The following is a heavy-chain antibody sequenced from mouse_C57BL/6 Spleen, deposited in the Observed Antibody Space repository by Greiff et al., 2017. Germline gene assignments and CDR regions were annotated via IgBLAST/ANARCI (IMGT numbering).Heavy chain of an antibody. CDR1: GYTFTDYN. V-gene: IGHV1-18*01. D-gene: IGHD2-2*01. CDR2: INPNNGGT. Sequence: VQLKQSGPELVKPGASVKIPCKASGYTFTDYNMDWVKQSHGKSLEWIGDINPNNGGTIYNQKFKGKATLTVDKSSSTAYMELRSLTSEDTAVYYCARRGDGYDDGDYYAMDYWGQGTSVTVSS. CDR3: ARRGDGYDDGDYYAMDY. J-gene: IGHJ4*01.